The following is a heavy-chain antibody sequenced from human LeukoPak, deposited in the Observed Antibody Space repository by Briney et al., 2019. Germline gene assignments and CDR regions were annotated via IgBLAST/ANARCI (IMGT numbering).Heavy chain of an antibody. V-gene: IGHV3-21*01. CDR3: ARDSVWGSSGWYFDY. J-gene: IGHJ4*02. Sequence: PGGSLRLSCAASGFTFSSYSMNWVRQAPGKGLEWVSSISSSSSYIYYADSVKGRFTISRDNAKNSLYLQMNSLRAEDTAVYYCARDSVWGSSGWYFDYWGQGTLVTVSS. CDR1: GFTFSSYS. CDR2: ISSSSSYI. D-gene: IGHD6-13*01.